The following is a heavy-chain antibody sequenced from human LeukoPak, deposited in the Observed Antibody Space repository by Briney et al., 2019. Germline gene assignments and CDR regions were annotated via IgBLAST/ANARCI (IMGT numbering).Heavy chain of an antibody. D-gene: IGHD1-14*01. CDR1: GLTFSTSG. CDR3: ATETNGRHYDY. CDR2: IGPTGFDR. V-gene: IGHV3-21*06. Sequence: GGSLSLSCTPSGLTFSTSGFNWVRQPPGKGLEWVASIGPTGFDRYHADSIKGRFTISRDNANNFLYLQMDSLRAEDTAVYYCATETNGRHYDYWGQGTLLTVSS. J-gene: IGHJ4*02.